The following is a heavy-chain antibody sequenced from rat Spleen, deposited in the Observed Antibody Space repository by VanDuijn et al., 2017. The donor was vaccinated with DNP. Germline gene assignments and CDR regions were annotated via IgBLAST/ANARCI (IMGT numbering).Heavy chain of an antibody. D-gene: IGHD1-4*01. CDR3: ARWPAYNPPYAMDA. CDR1: GYSITSSYR. J-gene: IGHJ4*01. Sequence: EVQLQESGPGLVKPSQSLSLTCSVTGYSITSSYRWNWIRKFPGNKLEWMGSVYSAGSTNYNPSPKSRTSITRDTSKNQFFLQVNSVTTDDTATYYCARWPAYNPPYAMDAWGQGTSVTVSS. CDR2: VYSAGST. V-gene: IGHV3-3*01.